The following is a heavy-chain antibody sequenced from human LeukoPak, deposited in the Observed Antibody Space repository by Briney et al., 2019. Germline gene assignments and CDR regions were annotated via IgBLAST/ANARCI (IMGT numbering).Heavy chain of an antibody. CDR1: GFTFNNYA. Sequence: GGSLRLSCAASGFTFNNYAMSWVRQAPGKGLEWVSSISGSGGSTYYADSVKGRFTISRDNSQNTLYLQMNSLRAEDTAVYYCARRASEFDCWGQGTLVTVSS. CDR3: ARRASEFDC. J-gene: IGHJ4*02. CDR2: ISGSGGST. V-gene: IGHV3-23*01.